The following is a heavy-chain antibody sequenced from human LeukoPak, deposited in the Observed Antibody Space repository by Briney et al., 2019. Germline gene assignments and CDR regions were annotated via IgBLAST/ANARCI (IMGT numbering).Heavy chain of an antibody. D-gene: IGHD3-22*01. V-gene: IGHV1-2*02. Sequence: ASVKVSCKASGYTFTGYYMHWVRQAPGQGLEWMGWINPNSGGTNYAQKFQGRVTITADKSTSTAYMELSSLRSEDTAVYYCARDPRYYYDSSGPAGYWGQGTLVTVSS. CDR3: ARDPRYYYDSSGPAGY. J-gene: IGHJ4*02. CDR1: GYTFTGYY. CDR2: INPNSGGT.